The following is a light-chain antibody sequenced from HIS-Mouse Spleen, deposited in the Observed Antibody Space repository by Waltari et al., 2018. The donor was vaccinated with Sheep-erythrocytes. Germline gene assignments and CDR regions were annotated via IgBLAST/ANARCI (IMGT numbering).Light chain of an antibody. Sequence: IVLTHSPPTLSLPPGERATLSCRASQSVSSYLAWYQQKPGQAPRLPIYDASNRATGIPARFSGSGSGTDFTLTISSLEPEDFAVYYCQQRSNWLTFGGGTKVEIK. J-gene: IGKJ4*01. V-gene: IGKV3-11*01. CDR3: QQRSNWLT. CDR2: DAS. CDR1: QSVSSY.